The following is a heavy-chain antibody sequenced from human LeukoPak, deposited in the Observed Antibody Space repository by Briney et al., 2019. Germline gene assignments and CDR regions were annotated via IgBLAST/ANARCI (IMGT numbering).Heavy chain of an antibody. CDR3: LRDRGYSTYDC. CDR1: GFTFSDYN. D-gene: IGHD6-13*01. CDR2: ISAGGATI. J-gene: IGHJ4*02. Sequence: GGSLRLSCAVSGFTFSDYNMKWVRQAPGRGLEWVLYISAGGATIYYADSVKGRFTISRDNAKNSLYLQMNTLRAEDTAVYYCLRDRGYSTYDCWGQGTLVTVSS. V-gene: IGHV3-48*04.